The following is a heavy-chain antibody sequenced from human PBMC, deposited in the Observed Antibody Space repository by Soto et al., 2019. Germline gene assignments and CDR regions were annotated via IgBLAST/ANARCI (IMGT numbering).Heavy chain of an antibody. Sequence: EVQLVESGGGLVQPGGSLRLSCAASGFTVNSNYMSWVRQAPGKGLEWVSVIYSDGSTDYADSVKGRFIISRDNSNNTLYFQMNSLRAEDTAVYYCATLPKYDILTGFYPCWGQGTLVSVSS. CDR1: GFTVNSNY. CDR3: ATLPKYDILTGFYPC. V-gene: IGHV3-66*01. D-gene: IGHD3-9*01. J-gene: IGHJ4*02. CDR2: IYSDGST.